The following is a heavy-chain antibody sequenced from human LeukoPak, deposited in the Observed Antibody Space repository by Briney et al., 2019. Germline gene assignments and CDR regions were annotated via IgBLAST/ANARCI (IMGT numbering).Heavy chain of an antibody. V-gene: IGHV3-30-3*01. CDR3: ARDETGVGAGGIDY. CDR1: GFTFSSYA. D-gene: IGHD2-8*02. CDR2: ISFDGTNK. Sequence: PGTSLRLSCAASGFTFSSYAMHWVRQAPGKGLEWVALISFDGTNKYYTDSVKGRFTISRDNSKNTLYLQMNSLRTEDTALYYCARDETGVGAGGIDYWGQGTLVTVSS. J-gene: IGHJ4*02.